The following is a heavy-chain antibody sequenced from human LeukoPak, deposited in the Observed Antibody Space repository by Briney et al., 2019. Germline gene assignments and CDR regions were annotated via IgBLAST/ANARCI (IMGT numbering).Heavy chain of an antibody. CDR1: GGSFSGYY. V-gene: IGHV4-34*01. J-gene: IGHJ4*02. CDR3: ARVQRTDTAMVKALDY. Sequence: SETLSLTCADYGGSFSGYYWSWIRQPPGKGLEWIGEINHSGSTNYNPSLKSRVTISVDTSKNQFSLKLSSVTAADTAVYYCARVQRTDTAMVKALDYWGQGTLVTVSS. CDR2: INHSGST. D-gene: IGHD5-18*01.